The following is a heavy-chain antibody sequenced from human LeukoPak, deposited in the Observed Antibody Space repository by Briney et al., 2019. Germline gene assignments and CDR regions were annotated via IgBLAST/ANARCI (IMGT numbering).Heavy chain of an antibody. Sequence: SQTLSLTCAISGDSVSSNSVIWNWIRQSPSRGLEWLGRTYHRSKWHDGYALTVKSRITINRDTSKNQFSLQLNSVTPEDTAVYYCARDPYSSGWSGGRFDYWGQGILVTVSS. V-gene: IGHV6-1*01. CDR2: TYHRSKWHD. CDR1: GDSVSSNSVI. CDR3: ARDPYSSGWSGGRFDY. D-gene: IGHD6-19*01. J-gene: IGHJ4*02.